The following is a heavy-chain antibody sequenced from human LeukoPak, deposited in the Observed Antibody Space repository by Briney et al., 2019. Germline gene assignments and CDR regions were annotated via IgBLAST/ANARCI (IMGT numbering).Heavy chain of an antibody. CDR2: IYYSGST. J-gene: IGHJ5*02. D-gene: IGHD6-13*01. V-gene: IGHV4-39*01. CDR1: GGSISSSSYY. CDR3: ARSPAGGSSSWYWFDP. Sequence: SETLSLTCTVSGGSISSSSYYWGWMRQPPGKGLEWSGSIYYSGSTYYNPSLKSRVPISVDTSKNQYSLKLRSATAADTAVSSCARSPAGGSSSWYWFDPWGQGTLVTASS.